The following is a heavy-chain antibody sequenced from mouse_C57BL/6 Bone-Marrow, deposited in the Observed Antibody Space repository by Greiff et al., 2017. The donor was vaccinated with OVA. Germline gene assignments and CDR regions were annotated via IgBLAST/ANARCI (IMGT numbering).Heavy chain of an antibody. CDR1: GFTFSDYG. J-gene: IGHJ1*03. CDR3: ARGYWYFDV. CDR2: ISSGSSTI. V-gene: IGHV5-17*01. Sequence: EVKLMESGGGLVKPGGSLKLSCAASGFTFSDYGMHWVRQAPEKGLAWVAYISSGSSTIYYADTVKGRFTISRDNAKNTLFLQMTSLRSEDTAMYYCARGYWYFDVWGTGTTVTVSS.